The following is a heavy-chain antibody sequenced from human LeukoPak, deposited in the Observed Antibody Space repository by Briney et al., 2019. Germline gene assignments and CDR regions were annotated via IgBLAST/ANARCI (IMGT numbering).Heavy chain of an antibody. J-gene: IGHJ4*02. CDR3: ARSGGSSGWYYFDN. CDR2: IHTSGTT. V-gene: IGHV4-4*07. Sequence: SETLSLTCTVSGGSISSYLWSWIRQPAGKGLEWLGRIHTSGTTTYSPSLQSRLTMSVDTSKKKISLRLSSVTAADTAVYYCARSGGSSGWYYFDNWGQGALVTVSS. D-gene: IGHD6-19*01. CDR1: GGSISSYL.